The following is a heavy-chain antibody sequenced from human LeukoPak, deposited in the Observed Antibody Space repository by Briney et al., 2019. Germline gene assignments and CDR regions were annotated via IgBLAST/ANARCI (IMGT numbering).Heavy chain of an antibody. D-gene: IGHD4-17*01. CDR3: AKDRKTTVTPMDDY. Sequence: GGSLRLSCAASGFTFSSHGMNWVRQAPGKGLEWVSGIIPSGHTTYYADSVKGRFTISRDNSKNTLYLQMNSLRAEDTAVYYCAKDRKTTVTPMDDYWGQGTLVTVSS. CDR2: IIPSGHTT. V-gene: IGHV3-23*01. J-gene: IGHJ4*02. CDR1: GFTFSSHG.